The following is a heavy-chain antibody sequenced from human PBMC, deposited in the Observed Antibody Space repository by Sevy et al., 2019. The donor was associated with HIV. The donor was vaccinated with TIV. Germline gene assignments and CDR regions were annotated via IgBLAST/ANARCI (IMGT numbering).Heavy chain of an antibody. CDR3: AAGVGASDFDY. CDR1: GFTFSKAW. J-gene: IGHJ4*02. Sequence: GGSLRLSCVASGFTFSKAWMSWVRQAPGKGLEWVGRIKSKTDGATRDLAVPVKGRNIISRDDSKNTLYLQISNLKIDDTGVYFCAAGVGASDFDYWGQGTLVTVSS. CDR2: IKSKTDGATR. V-gene: IGHV3-15*01. D-gene: IGHD1-26*01.